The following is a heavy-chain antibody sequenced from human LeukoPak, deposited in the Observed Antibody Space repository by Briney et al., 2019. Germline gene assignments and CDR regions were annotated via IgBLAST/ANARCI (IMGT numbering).Heavy chain of an antibody. CDR2: ISYSGST. CDR3: ARSPGGVNNWFDP. J-gene: IGHJ5*02. CDR1: SGSISSSSYY. Sequence: SETLSLTCTVSSGSISSSSYYWGWIRQPPGKGLEWIGSISYSGSTYYNPSLKSRVTISVDTSKNQFSVRLSSVTAADTAVYYCARSPGGVNNWFDPWGQGTLVTVSS. V-gene: IGHV4-39*07. D-gene: IGHD2-8*01.